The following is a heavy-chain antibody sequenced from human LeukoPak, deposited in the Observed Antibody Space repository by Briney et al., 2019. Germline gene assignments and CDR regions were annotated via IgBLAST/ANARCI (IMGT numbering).Heavy chain of an antibody. CDR1: GGTFSSYA. D-gene: IGHD2-15*01. CDR2: IIPILGIA. Sequence: SVKVSCKASGGTFSSYAISWVRQAPGQGLEWVGRIIPILGIANYAQKFQGRVTITADKSTSTAYMELSSLRSEDTAVYYCARDSASGGSGVDYWGQGTLVTVSS. J-gene: IGHJ4*02. CDR3: ARDSASGGSGVDY. V-gene: IGHV1-69*04.